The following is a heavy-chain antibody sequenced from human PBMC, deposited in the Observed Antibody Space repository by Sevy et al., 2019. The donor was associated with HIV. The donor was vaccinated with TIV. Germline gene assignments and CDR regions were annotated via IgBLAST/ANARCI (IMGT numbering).Heavy chain of an antibody. CDR3: ARLRWDLVVVPGATPGCYFDQ. J-gene: IGHJ4*02. D-gene: IGHD2-2*01. Sequence: SETLSLTCTVSGDSINTYYWSWIRQPPGKGLGIGYVSTSGSTNYNPSLKSRGTISLDTSRNQVSLKVTSVTAADAAVYYCARLRWDLVVVPGATPGCYFDQWGQGTLVTVSS. CDR1: GDSINTYY. V-gene: IGHV4-4*08. CDR2: VSTSGST.